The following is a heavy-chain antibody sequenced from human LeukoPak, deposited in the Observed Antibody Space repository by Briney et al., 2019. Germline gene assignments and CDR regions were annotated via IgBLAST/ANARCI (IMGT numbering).Heavy chain of an antibody. CDR2: ISGDGGST. D-gene: IGHD3-16*02. V-gene: IGHV3-43*02. CDR3: AKGSRYDYVWGSYRPIIDY. J-gene: IGHJ4*02. CDR1: GFTFDDYA. Sequence: GGSLRLSCAASGFTFDDYAMHWVRQAPGKVLEWVSLISGDGGSTYYADSVKGRFTISRDNSKNSLYLQMNSLRTEDTALYYCAKGSRYDYVWGSYRPIIDYWGQGTLVTVSS.